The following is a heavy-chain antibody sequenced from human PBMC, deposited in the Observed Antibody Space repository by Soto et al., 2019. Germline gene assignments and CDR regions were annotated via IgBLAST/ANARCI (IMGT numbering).Heavy chain of an antibody. D-gene: IGHD2-15*01. CDR3: ARHSGYCSGGSCHYFDY. J-gene: IGHJ4*02. V-gene: IGHV4-39*01. CDR1: GGSISSSSYY. CDR2: IYYSGST. Sequence: QLQLQESGPGLVKPSETLSLTCTVSGGSISSSSYYWGWIRQPPGKGLEWIGSIYYSGSTYYNPSLKSRVTISVDTSKNQISLKLSSVTAADTAVYYCARHSGYCSGGSCHYFDYWGQGTLVTVSS.